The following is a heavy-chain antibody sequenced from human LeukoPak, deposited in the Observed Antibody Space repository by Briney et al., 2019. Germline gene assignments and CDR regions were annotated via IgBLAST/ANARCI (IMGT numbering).Heavy chain of an antibody. CDR2: FDPEDGET. CDR3: ATRSGGRATYYYYYMDV. J-gene: IGHJ6*03. CDR1: GYTLTELS. Sequence: GASVKVSCKVSGYTLTELSMHWVRQAPGKGLEWMGGFDPEDGETIYAQKFQGRVTMTEDTSTDTAYMELSSLRSEDTAVYYCATRSGGRATYYYYYMDVWGKGTMVTVSS. V-gene: IGHV1-24*01. D-gene: IGHD2-15*01.